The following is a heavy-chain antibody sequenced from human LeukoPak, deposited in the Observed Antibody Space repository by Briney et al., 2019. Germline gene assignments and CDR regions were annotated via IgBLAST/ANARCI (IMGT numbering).Heavy chain of an antibody. D-gene: IGHD3-10*01. CDR1: RFTFNTYA. CDR2: ISGSGGST. J-gene: IGHJ4*02. V-gene: IGHV3-23*01. CDR3: AKGGLVWFGELN. Sequence: PGGSLRLSCAASRFTFNTYAMSWVRQAPGKGLEWVSAISGSGGSTYYADSVKGRFTISRDNSKNTLYLQINSRRAEDTAVYYCAKGGLVWFGELNWGQGTLVTVSS.